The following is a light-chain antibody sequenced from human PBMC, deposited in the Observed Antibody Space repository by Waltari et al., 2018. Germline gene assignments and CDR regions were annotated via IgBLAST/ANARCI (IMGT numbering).Light chain of an antibody. V-gene: IGKV2-30*02. CDR2: QVS. Sequence: VMTQSPLTLPVTLGQPASISCRSAQGLVHTDGSTYVSWYQQRPGQSQRRLIYQVSKRDSGVPDRFRGSGSGTDFTREISRVEADDVGFYYCMQAKFWPWTCGQGTEVEIK. J-gene: IGKJ1*01. CDR1: QGLVHTDGSTY. CDR3: MQAKFWPWT.